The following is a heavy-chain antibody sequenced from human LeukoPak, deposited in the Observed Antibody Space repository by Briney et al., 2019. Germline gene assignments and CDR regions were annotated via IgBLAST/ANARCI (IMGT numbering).Heavy chain of an antibody. CDR2: IYSGGST. CDR3: ARHLRGDDI. V-gene: IGHV3-53*01. J-gene: IGHJ3*02. Sequence: QTGGSLRLSCAASGFIVSSNYMSWVRQAPGKGLEWVSIIYSGGSTYYPDSVKGRFTISRDNSKNTLYLQMNSLRAEDTAVYYCARHLRGDDIWGQGTMVTVSS. CDR1: GFIVSSNY. D-gene: IGHD4-17*01.